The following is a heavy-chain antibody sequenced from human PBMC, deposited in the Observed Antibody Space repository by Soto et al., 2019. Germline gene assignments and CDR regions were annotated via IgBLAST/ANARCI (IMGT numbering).Heavy chain of an antibody. V-gene: IGHV3-23*01. CDR3: AKGPRGYSDGRDWFDP. J-gene: IGHJ5*01. D-gene: IGHD5-18*01. Sequence: RGSLILSCAASGFIFSSYAMNWFLQAPGKGLEWVSAISGSGGSTYYADSVKGRFTISRDSSKNTLYLQMNSLRAEDTAVYYCAKGPRGYSDGRDWFDPWGQGTLVSVSS. CDR1: GFIFSSYA. CDR2: ISGSGGST.